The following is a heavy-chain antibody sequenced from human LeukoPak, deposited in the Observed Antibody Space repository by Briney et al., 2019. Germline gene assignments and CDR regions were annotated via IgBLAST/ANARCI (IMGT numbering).Heavy chain of an antibody. V-gene: IGHV1-8*01. CDR2: MNPNTGNT. CDR1: GYTFTSYD. CDR3: ASRRGYSYGY. Sequence: ASAKVSCKASGYTFTSYDINWVRQATGQGLEWMGWMNPNTGNTGYAQQFPGRVTMTRNTSISTAYMELSSLKSEDTAVYFCASRRGYSYGYWGQGTLVTVSS. D-gene: IGHD5-18*01. J-gene: IGHJ4*02.